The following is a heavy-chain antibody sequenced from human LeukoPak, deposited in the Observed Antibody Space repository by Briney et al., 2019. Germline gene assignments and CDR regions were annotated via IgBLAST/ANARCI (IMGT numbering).Heavy chain of an antibody. D-gene: IGHD2-15*01. CDR2: ISSSGSTI. V-gene: IGHV3-11*01. Sequence: PGGSLRLSCAASGFTFSDYYMSWIRQAPGKGLEWVSYISSSGSTIYYADSVKGRFTTSRDNAKNSLYLQMNSLRAEDTAVYYCARDTGIVVVVAATYDAFDIWGQGTMVTVSS. CDR3: ARDTGIVVVVAATYDAFDI. J-gene: IGHJ3*02. CDR1: GFTFSDYY.